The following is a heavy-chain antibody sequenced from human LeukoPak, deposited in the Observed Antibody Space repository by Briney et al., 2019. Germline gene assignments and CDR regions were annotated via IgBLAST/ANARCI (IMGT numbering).Heavy chain of an antibody. CDR2: ISSSGSTI. Sequence: GGSLRLSCAASGFTFSDYYMSWIRQAPGKGLEWVSYISSSGSTIYYADSVEGRFTISRDYSKSTVDLQMNSLRAEDTAVYYCAREKWERHHCGVDVWGQGTTVTVSS. J-gene: IGHJ6*02. D-gene: IGHD1-26*01. CDR1: GFTFSDYY. V-gene: IGHV3-11*01. CDR3: AREKWERHHCGVDV.